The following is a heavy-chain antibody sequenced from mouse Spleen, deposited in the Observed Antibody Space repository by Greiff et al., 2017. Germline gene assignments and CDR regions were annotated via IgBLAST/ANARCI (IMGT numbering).Heavy chain of an antibody. J-gene: IGHJ3*01. V-gene: IGHV1-15*01. CDR2: IDPETGGT. Sequence: QVQLQQSGAELVRPGASVTLSCKASGYTFTDYEVHWVKQTPVHGLEWIGAIDPETGGTAYNQKFKGKAILTADKSSSTAYMELRSLTSEDSAVYYCTSYDGYYSFAYWGQGTLVTVSA. CDR3: TSYDGYYSFAY. D-gene: IGHD2-3*01. CDR1: GYTFTDYE.